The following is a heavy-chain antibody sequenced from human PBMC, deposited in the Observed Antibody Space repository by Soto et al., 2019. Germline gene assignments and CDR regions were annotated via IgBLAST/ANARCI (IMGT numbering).Heavy chain of an antibody. CDR1: GFTFSSYG. Sequence: VGSLRLSCAASGFTFSSYGMHWVRQAPGKGLEWVAVISYDGSNKYYADSVKGRFTISRDNSKNTLYLQMNSLRAEDTAVYYCAKDQYGSGSYYNGYYYYGMDVWGQGTTVTVSS. V-gene: IGHV3-30*18. J-gene: IGHJ6*02. CDR3: AKDQYGSGSYYNGYYYYGMDV. CDR2: ISYDGSNK. D-gene: IGHD3-10*01.